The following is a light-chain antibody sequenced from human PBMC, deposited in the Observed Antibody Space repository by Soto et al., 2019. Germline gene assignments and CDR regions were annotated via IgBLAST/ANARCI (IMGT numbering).Light chain of an antibody. CDR1: QSVSGN. J-gene: IGKJ4*01. V-gene: IGKV3-15*01. CDR3: QQYNSWPPLT. CDR2: GAS. Sequence: EIVMTQSPATLSVSPGERATLSCRASQSVSGNLAWYQQRPGQAPRLLIYGASTRATGIPARFSGSGSGTEFTLTISSLPSEDFAVYYCQQYNSWPPLTFGGGTKVEIK.